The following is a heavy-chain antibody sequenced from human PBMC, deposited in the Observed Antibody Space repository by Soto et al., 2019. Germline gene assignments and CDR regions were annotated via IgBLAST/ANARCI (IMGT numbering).Heavy chain of an antibody. D-gene: IGHD4-17*01. J-gene: IGHJ4*02. CDR2: ISAYNGNT. CDR3: ARDTLYGDYVPFDY. CDR1: GYTFTSYG. Sequence: ASVKVSCKASGYTFTSYGISWVRQAPGQGLEWMGWISAYNGNTNYAQKLQGRVTMTTDTSTSTAYMELRSLRSEDTAVYYCARDTLYGDYVPFDYWGQGTLVTVSS. V-gene: IGHV1-18*01.